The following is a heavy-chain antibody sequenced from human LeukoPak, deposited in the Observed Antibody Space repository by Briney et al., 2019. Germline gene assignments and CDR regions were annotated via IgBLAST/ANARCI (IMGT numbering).Heavy chain of an antibody. CDR1: GFTFSSYS. V-gene: IGHV3-21*01. CDR3: ARDPVKLFEVYFDL. Sequence: GGSLRLSCAASGFTFSSYSMNWVRQAPGKGLEWVSSISSSSSYIYYADSVKGRFTISRDNAKNSLYLQMNSLRAEDTAVYYCARDPVKLFEVYFDLWGRGTLVTVSS. J-gene: IGHJ2*01. CDR2: ISSSSSYI. D-gene: IGHD1-7*01.